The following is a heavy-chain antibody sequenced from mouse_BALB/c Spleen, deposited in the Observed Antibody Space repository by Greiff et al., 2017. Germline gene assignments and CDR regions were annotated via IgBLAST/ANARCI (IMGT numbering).Heavy chain of an antibody. V-gene: IGHV10-1*02. CDR1: GFTFNTYA. CDR3: VLTGTRAMDY. D-gene: IGHD4-1*01. Sequence: DVHLVESGGGLVQPKGSLKLSCAASGFTFNTYAMNWVRQAPGKGLEWVARIRSKSNNYATYYADSVKDRFTISRDDSQSMLYLQMNNLKTEDTAMYYCVLTGTRAMDYWGQGTSVTVSS. J-gene: IGHJ4*01. CDR2: IRSKSNNYAT.